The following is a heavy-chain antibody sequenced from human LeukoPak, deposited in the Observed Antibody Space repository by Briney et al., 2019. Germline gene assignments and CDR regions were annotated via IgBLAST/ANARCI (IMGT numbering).Heavy chain of an antibody. CDR2: IYTSGST. CDR3: ASSSSKWLPVN. CDR1: GGSISSYY. J-gene: IGHJ4*02. D-gene: IGHD5-12*01. Sequence: SETLSLTCTVSGGSISSYYWSWIRQPAGKGLEWIGRIYTSGSTNYNPSLKSRVTMSVDTSKNQFSLKLSFVTAADTAVYYCASSSSKWLPVNWGQGTLVTVSS. V-gene: IGHV4-4*07.